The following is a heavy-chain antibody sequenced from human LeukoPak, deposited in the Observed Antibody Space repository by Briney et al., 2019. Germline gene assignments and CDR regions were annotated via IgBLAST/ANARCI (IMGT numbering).Heavy chain of an antibody. CDR2: IYPGDSDT. D-gene: IGHD2-15*01. V-gene: IGHV5-51*01. Sequence: GESLKISCKGSGYSFTSYWVGWVRQMPGKGLEWMGIIYPGDSDTRYNPSFRGQVTISADKSISTAYLQWGSLKASDTAMYYCARRRSCSGGSCYEDFDYWGQGTLVTVSS. CDR3: ARRRSCSGGSCYEDFDY. J-gene: IGHJ4*02. CDR1: GYSFTSYW.